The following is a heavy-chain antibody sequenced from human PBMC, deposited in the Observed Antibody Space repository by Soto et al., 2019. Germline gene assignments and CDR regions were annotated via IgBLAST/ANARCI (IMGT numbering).Heavy chain of an antibody. V-gene: IGHV3-7*04. CDR3: AGDLSPSFSVTPFDVFGI. CDR2: IKRDGSKK. Sequence: EVQLVESGGGLVQPGGSLRLSCVASGFSFTTSWMTWVRQAPGKGLEWVANIKRDGSKKNYLDSVKGRFTISRDNAENSLYLQMNMLRVEDTAVYYCAGDLSPSFSVTPFDVFGIWGQGTVVAVSS. CDR1: GFSFTTSW. D-gene: IGHD1-26*01. J-gene: IGHJ3*02.